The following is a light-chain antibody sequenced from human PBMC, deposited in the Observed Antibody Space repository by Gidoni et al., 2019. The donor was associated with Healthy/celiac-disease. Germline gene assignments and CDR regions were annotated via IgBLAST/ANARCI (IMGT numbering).Light chain of an antibody. V-gene: IGKV3-20*01. CDR2: GAS. CDR1: QNVSSSY. Sequence: EIELTQSPGTLSLSPGERATLACRASQNVSSSYLAWYQQKPGQAPRLLIYGASSRDTGIPDRFSGSGSGTDFTLTISRLEPEDFAVYYCQQYGSSPFTFGPGTKVEIK. CDR3: QQYGSSPFT. J-gene: IGKJ3*01.